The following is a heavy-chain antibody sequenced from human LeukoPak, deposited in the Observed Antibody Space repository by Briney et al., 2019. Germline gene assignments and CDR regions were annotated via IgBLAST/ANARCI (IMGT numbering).Heavy chain of an antibody. V-gene: IGHV4-38-2*02. CDR2: IYHSGST. J-gene: IGHJ4*02. D-gene: IGHD2-2*01. CDR1: GYSISSGYF. CDR3: ARVSTRLGSEY. Sequence: SETLSLTCTVSGYSISSGYFWGWIRQPPGKGLEWIGNIYHSGSTYYNPSLKSRDTISVDTSKNQFSLKLSSVTAADTAVYYCARVSTRLGSEYWGQGTLVSVSS.